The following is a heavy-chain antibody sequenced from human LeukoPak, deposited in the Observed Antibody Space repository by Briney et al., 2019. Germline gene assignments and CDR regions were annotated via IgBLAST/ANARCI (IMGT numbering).Heavy chain of an antibody. CDR1: GYSISSGYY. V-gene: IGHV4-38-2*01. CDR3: ARRSGYSYGYDY. J-gene: IGHJ4*02. Sequence: SETLSLTCAVSGYSISSGYYWGWIRQPPGKGLEWIGSIYHSGSTYYNPSLKSRVTISVDTSKNQFPLKLSSVTAADTAVYYCARRSGYSYGYDYWGQGTLVTVSS. CDR2: IYHSGST. D-gene: IGHD5-18*01.